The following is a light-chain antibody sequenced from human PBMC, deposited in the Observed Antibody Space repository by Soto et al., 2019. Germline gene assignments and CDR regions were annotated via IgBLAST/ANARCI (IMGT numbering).Light chain of an antibody. CDR2: GAS. CDR1: QSVSSNF. V-gene: IGKV3-20*01. CDR3: QQYGGSPRT. Sequence: EIVLTQSPGTLSLSPGERATLSCRASQSVSSNFLAWYQQKPGQAPRLLIYGASSRATGIPDRFSGSGSGTDFTLTISRLEPEDFAVYYCQQYGGSPRTFGQGTKVAIK. J-gene: IGKJ1*01.